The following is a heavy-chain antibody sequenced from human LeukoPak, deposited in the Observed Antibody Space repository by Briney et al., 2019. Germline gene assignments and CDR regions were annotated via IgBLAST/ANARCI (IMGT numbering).Heavy chain of an antibody. CDR1: GGSISSGSYY. J-gene: IGHJ4*02. D-gene: IGHD6-19*01. CDR2: IYHSGTT. Sequence: PSETLSLTCTVSGGSISSGSYYWGWIRQPPGKGLEWIGSIYHSGTTYYNPSLKSRVTISVDTSKNQFSLKLSSVTAADTAVYYCARVGSGWGRRGIIDYWGQGTLVTVSS. V-gene: IGHV4-39*07. CDR3: ARVGSGWGRRGIIDY.